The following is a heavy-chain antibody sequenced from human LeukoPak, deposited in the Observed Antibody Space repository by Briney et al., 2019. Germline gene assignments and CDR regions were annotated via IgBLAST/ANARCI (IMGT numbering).Heavy chain of an antibody. CDR3: ARDLNWGAFDI. CDR2: IIGSGGTT. D-gene: IGHD7-27*01. Sequence: GGSLRLSCAASGFSFSNYGMNWVRQAPGKGLEWVSGIIGSGGTTYTADSVKGRFAISRDNSKNTLYLQMNSLRAEDTAVYYCARDLNWGAFDIRGQGTMVSVSS. J-gene: IGHJ3*02. CDR1: GFSFSNYG. V-gene: IGHV3-23*01.